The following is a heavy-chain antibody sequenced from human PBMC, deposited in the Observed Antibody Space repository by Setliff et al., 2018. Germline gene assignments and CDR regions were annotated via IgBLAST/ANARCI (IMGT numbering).Heavy chain of an antibody. CDR1: GYTFTSHY. J-gene: IGHJ3*02. CDR2: INPSSGRT. V-gene: IGHV1-46*01. CDR3: ARDVFPYHYEGAFDI. D-gene: IGHD3-22*01. Sequence: GASVKVSCKASGYTFTSHYMHWVRQAPGLGLEWMGTINPSSGRTSYAQKFQGRVTMTRDTSTSTVYRDMSSLRSEGTAVYYCARDVFPYHYEGAFDIWGQGTMVTRLL.